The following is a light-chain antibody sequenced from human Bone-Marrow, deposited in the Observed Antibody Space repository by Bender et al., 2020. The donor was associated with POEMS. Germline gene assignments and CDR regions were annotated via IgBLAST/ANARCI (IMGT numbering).Light chain of an antibody. V-gene: IGLV4-69*01. CDR3: QAWDTDIQV. J-gene: IGLJ2*01. CDR1: SGHSSYA. Sequence: QLVLTQSPSASASLGASVKLTCTLNSGHSSYAIAWHQQQAEKRPRYLMKLNSDGSHTRGDGIPDRFSGSSSGAERYLTISSLQSEDEADCYCQAWDTDIQVFGGGTKLTVL. CDR2: LNSDGSH.